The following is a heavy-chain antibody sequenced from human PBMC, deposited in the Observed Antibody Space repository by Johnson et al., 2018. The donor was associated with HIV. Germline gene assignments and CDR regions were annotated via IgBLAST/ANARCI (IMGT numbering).Heavy chain of an antibody. J-gene: IGHJ3*02. CDR1: GFTFSDYY. V-gene: IGHV3-11*04. CDR3: ARDQSEVDAFDI. CDR2: ISSSGSTI. Sequence: QMLLVESGGGLVKPGGSLRLSCAASGFTFSDYYMSWIRQAPGKGLEWVSYISSSGSTIYYADSVKGRFTISRYNAKNSLYLQMNSLRAEDTAVYYCARDQSEVDAFDIWGQGTMVTVSS.